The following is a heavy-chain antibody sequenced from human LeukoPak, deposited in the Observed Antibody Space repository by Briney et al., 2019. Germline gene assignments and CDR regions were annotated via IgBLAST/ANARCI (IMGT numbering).Heavy chain of an antibody. V-gene: IGHV3-7*01. CDR3: ARGRGSDY. J-gene: IGHJ4*02. CDR2: IKHDGSEK. D-gene: IGHD1-1*01. Sequence: PGGSLRLSCPASGFTFSSYWMSWVRQAPGKGLEWVANIKHDGSEKYYVDSVKGRFTISRDNTKKSLYLERNSLRAEDTAVYYCARGRGSDYWGQGTLVTVSS. CDR1: GFTFSSYW.